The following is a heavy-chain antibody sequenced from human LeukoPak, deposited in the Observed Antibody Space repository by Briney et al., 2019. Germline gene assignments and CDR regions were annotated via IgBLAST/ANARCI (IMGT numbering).Heavy chain of an antibody. Sequence: GGSLRLSCAASGFTSSSYSMNWVRQAPGKGLEWVSSISSSSSYIYYADSVKGRFTISRDNAKNSLYLQMNSLRAEDTAVYYCARYLYDYGDYEGDYWGQGTLVTVSS. CDR3: ARYLYDYGDYEGDY. V-gene: IGHV3-21*01. D-gene: IGHD4-17*01. CDR1: GFTSSSYS. CDR2: ISSSSSYI. J-gene: IGHJ4*02.